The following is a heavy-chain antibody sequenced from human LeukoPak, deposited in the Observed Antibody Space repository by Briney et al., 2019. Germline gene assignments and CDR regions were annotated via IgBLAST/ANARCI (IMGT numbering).Heavy chain of an antibody. V-gene: IGHV4-31*03. CDR1: GGSISRGGYY. J-gene: IGHJ6*04. Sequence: TPQTLSLTCTVSGGSISRGGYYWSWIRQHTGTGLEWIGYVYHSGSTYYNPSLKSRVTISVDTSKNQFSLKLSSVTAADTAVYYCARVVVVAATDYGMDVWGKGTTVTVSS. D-gene: IGHD2-15*01. CDR3: ARVVVVAATDYGMDV. CDR2: VYHSGST.